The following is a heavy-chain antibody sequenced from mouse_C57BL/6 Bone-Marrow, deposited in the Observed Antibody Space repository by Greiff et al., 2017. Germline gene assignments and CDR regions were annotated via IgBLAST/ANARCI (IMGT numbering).Heavy chain of an antibody. Sequence: EVKVVESGGDLVKPGGSLKLSCAASGFTFSSYGMSWVRQTPDKRLEWVATISSGGSYTYYPDSVKGRFTISRDNAKNTLYLQMSSLKSEDTAMYYCARHPRYYYAMDYWGQGTSVTVSS. D-gene: IGHD2-12*01. J-gene: IGHJ4*01. V-gene: IGHV5-6*01. CDR1: GFTFSSYG. CDR3: ARHPRYYYAMDY. CDR2: ISSGGSYT.